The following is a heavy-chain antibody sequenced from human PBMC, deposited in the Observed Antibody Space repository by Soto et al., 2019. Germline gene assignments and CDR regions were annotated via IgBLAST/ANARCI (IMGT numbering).Heavy chain of an antibody. CDR1: GFTVSSNY. Sequence: GGSLRLSCAASGFTVSSNYMSWVRQAPGKGLEWVSVIYSGGSTYYADSVKGRFTISRDNSKNTLYLQMNSLRAEDTAVYYCGREERVWGSLDWGQGTLVTVSS. D-gene: IGHD3-16*01. J-gene: IGHJ4*02. CDR3: GREERVWGSLD. V-gene: IGHV3-53*01. CDR2: IYSGGST.